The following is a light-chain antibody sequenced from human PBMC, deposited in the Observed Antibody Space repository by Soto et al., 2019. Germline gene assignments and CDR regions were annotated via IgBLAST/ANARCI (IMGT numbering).Light chain of an antibody. CDR1: QSVPSY. V-gene: IGKV1-5*03. Sequence: TQSPATLSLSPGERATLSCRASQSVPSYLAWYQQKPGKAPKLLIYKASSLESGVPSRFSGSGSGTEFTLTISSLQPDDFATYYCQQYNSSPTFGQGTKVEIK. CDR3: QQYNSSPT. CDR2: KAS. J-gene: IGKJ1*01.